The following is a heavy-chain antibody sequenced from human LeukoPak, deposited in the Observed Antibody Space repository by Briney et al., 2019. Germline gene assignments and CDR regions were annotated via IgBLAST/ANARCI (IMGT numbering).Heavy chain of an antibody. J-gene: IGHJ4*02. Sequence: GGSLRLSCAASGFTFSSYSMNWVRQAPGKGLEWVSHITGDASTVNYADSVKGRFTISRDNAKNSLFLQTNSLRDEDTAVYYCLRRLAYWGQGTLVTVSS. CDR2: ITGDASTV. CDR3: LRRLAY. V-gene: IGHV3-48*02. CDR1: GFTFSSYS.